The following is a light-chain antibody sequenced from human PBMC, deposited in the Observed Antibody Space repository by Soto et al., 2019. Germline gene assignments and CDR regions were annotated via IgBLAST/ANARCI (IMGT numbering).Light chain of an antibody. CDR2: EVT. CDR1: SSDVGAYNY. Sequence: QSALTQPPSASVSPGQSVTISCTGTSSDVGAYNYVSWYQQHAGKAPKLVIYEVTKRPSGVPDRFSGSKSANTASLTVSGLQAEDEADYACSSFASSKTWVFGGGTKLTVL. CDR3: SSFASSKTWV. V-gene: IGLV2-8*01. J-gene: IGLJ3*02.